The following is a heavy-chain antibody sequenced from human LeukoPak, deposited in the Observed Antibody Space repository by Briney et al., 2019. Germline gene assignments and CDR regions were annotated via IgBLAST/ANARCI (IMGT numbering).Heavy chain of an antibody. CDR1: GGSISSYF. V-gene: IGHV4-59*01. J-gene: IGHJ5*02. Sequence: SETLSLTCTVSGGSISSYFWTWIRQPPGKGLEWIGYIYYSGSTSYNPSLKSRVTMSVDTSKNQFSLNLNSVTAADTAVYYCSRGYLDGFVPWGQGTLVTVSS. CDR3: SRGYLDGFVP. D-gene: IGHD1-26*01. CDR2: IYYSGST.